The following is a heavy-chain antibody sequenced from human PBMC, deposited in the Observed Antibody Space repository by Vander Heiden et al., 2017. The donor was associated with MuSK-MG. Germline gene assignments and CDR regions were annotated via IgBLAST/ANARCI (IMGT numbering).Heavy chain of an antibody. CDR2: IKQDGSEK. Sequence: EVQLVESGGGLVQPGGSLRLSCAASGFTFSRYWMNWVRQAPGKGLEWVANIKQDGSEKYYVYSVKGRFTISRDNAKNSLFLQMNSLRAEDTAVYYCMSPDYWGQGTLVTVSS. CDR1: GFTFSRYW. V-gene: IGHV3-7*01. J-gene: IGHJ4*02. CDR3: MSPDY.